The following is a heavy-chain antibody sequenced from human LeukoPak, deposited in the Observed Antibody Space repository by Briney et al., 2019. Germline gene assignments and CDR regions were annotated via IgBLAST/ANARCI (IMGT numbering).Heavy chain of an antibody. V-gene: IGHV4-59*01. CDR2: IYYSGST. Sequence: SETLSLTCTVSGGSISSYYWSWIRQPPGKGLEWIGYIYYSGSTNYNPSLKSRVTISVDTSKNQFTLKLGSVTAADTAVYYCARVRIDYYHSSGYYVVWFDPWGQGTLVTVSS. CDR3: ARVRIDYYHSSGYYVVWFDP. D-gene: IGHD3-22*01. J-gene: IGHJ5*02. CDR1: GGSISSYY.